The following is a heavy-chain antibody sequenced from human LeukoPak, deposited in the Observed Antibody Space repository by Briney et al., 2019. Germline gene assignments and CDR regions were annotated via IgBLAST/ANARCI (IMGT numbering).Heavy chain of an antibody. V-gene: IGHV3-23*01. D-gene: IGHD3-22*01. CDR2: ISGSGSIT. J-gene: IGHJ4*02. CDR1: GFTFSTYA. CDR3: AKQTRYDSPAGGRGFDY. Sequence: GGSLRLSCEASGFTFSTYAMSWVRQAPGKGLEWVSGISGSGSITYYADSVKGRFTISRDNSKNTLFLEMSSLRAEDTAVYYCAKQTRYDSPAGGRGFDYWGQGTLVTVSS.